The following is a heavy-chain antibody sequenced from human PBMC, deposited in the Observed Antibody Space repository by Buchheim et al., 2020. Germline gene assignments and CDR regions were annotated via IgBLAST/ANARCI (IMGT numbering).Heavy chain of an antibody. Sequence: EVQLVESGGGLVQPGGSLRLSCVGSEFTFSSYWISWVRQAPGKGLEWVGNIKQDGSEKNYVDSVKGRFTISRDNVQNSLYLQLNSLRAEDTAAYYCARHFGYNYGGGYFYYLDVWGKGTT. CDR1: EFTFSSYW. D-gene: IGHD5-18*01. J-gene: IGHJ6*03. V-gene: IGHV3-7*01. CDR2: IKQDGSEK. CDR3: ARHFGYNYGGGYFYYLDV.